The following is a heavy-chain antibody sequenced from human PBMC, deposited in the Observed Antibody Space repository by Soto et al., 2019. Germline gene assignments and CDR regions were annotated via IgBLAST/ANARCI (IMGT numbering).Heavy chain of an antibody. V-gene: IGHV3-74*01. CDR1: GFTFSSYW. J-gene: IGHJ4*02. Sequence: GGSLRLSCAASGFTFSSYWMHWVRQAPGKGLVWVSRIKSDRSGTYYADTVKGRLTISRDNAKNTLYMKMNSLRAEDTVVYYCSRGDGDYYDGNGYLGRHWGQGTLVTVS. D-gene: IGHD3-22*01. CDR2: IKSDRSGT. CDR3: SRGDGDYYDGNGYLGRH.